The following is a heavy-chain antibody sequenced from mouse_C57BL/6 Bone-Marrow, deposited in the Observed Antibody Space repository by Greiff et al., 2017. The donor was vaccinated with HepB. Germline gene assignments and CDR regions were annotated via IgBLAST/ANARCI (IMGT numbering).Heavy chain of an antibody. CDR2: IDPEDGET. Sequence: VHVKQSGAELVKPGASVKLSCTASGFNIKDYYMHWVKQRTEQGLEWIGRIDPEDGETKYAPKFQGKATTTADTSSNTAYLQLSSLTSEDTSVYYCARDGSSPYAMDYWGQGTAVTVSS. CDR3: ARDGSSPYAMDY. J-gene: IGHJ4*01. CDR1: GFNIKDYY. D-gene: IGHD1-1*01. V-gene: IGHV14-2*01.